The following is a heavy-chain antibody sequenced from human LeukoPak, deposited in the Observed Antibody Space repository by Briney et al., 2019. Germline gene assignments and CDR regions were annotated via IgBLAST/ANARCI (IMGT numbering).Heavy chain of an antibody. CDR3: AREGPGRSGRFFAY. V-gene: IGHV1-2*02. CDR2: INPHSGGT. J-gene: IGHJ4*02. CDR1: GYIFTDYY. D-gene: IGHD6-19*01. Sequence: ASVKVSCKASGYIFTDYYMHWVRQAPGQGLEWMGWINPHSGGTKYAQKFQGRVTMTRDTSITTAYMEVSRLRSDDTAVYYCAREGPGRSGRFFAYWGQGTLVSVSS.